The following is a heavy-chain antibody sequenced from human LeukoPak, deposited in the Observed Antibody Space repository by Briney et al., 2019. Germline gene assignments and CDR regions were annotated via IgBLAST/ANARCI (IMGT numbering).Heavy chain of an antibody. Sequence: PGGSLRLSCAASGFTFSNFAMHWARQAPGKGLEWVALISYDGSSKYNEDSVKGRFTISRDDSKNTLYLQMNSLRAEDTAVYYCARPYLEWSLKFYMDVWGKGTTVTVSS. CDR2: ISYDGSSK. J-gene: IGHJ6*03. V-gene: IGHV3-30*04. CDR3: ARPYLEWSLKFYMDV. CDR1: GFTFSNFA. D-gene: IGHD3-3*02.